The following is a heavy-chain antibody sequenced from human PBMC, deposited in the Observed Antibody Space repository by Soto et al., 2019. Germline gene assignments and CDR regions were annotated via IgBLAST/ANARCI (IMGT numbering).Heavy chain of an antibody. CDR2: INHSGST. CDR3: ARGRPVYYYGSGRTIYYYYGMDV. CDR1: GGSFSGYY. J-gene: IGHJ6*02. D-gene: IGHD3-10*01. V-gene: IGHV4-34*01. Sequence: PSETLSLTCAVYGGSFSGYYWSWIRQPPGKGLEWIGEINHSGSTNYNPSLKSRVTISVDTSKNQFSLKLSSVTAADTAVYYCARGRPVYYYGSGRTIYYYYGMDVWGQGTTVTVSS.